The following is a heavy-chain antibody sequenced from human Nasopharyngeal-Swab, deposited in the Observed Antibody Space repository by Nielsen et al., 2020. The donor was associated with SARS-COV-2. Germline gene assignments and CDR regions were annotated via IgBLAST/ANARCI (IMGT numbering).Heavy chain of an antibody. CDR1: GFTFSSYG. V-gene: IGHV3-30*03. D-gene: IGHD3-10*01. CDR3: ARDPLIRGVIYLLYGMDV. Sequence: GGSLRLSCAASGFTFSSYGMHWVPQAPGTGLEWVAVISYDGSNNYYAASVKGRFTISRDNSKNTLYLQMNSLRAEDTAVYYCARDPLIRGVIYLLYGMDVWGQGTTVTVSS. CDR2: ISYDGSNN. J-gene: IGHJ6*02.